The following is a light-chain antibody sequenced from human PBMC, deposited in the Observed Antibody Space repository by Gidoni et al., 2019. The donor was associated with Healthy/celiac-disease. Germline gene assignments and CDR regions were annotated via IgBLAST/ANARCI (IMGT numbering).Light chain of an antibody. Sequence: IVFTQSPPTLALSPGARATLSCRASQSVSSYLAWYQQKPGQAPRLLIYDASNRATGIKARFSGSGSGTDFTLTISSLEPEDFAVDYCQQRSNWPPRVTFGQGTRLEIK. CDR3: QQRSNWPPRVT. V-gene: IGKV3-11*01. CDR2: DAS. CDR1: QSVSSY. J-gene: IGKJ5*01.